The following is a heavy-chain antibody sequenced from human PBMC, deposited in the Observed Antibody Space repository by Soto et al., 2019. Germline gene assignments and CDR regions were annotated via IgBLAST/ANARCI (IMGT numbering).Heavy chain of an antibody. CDR2: INPNSGGT. D-gene: IGHD1-26*01. V-gene: IGHV1-2*04. CDR3: ARDLGSIGGAPGANDAFDI. J-gene: IGHJ3*02. CDR1: GYTFTGYY. Sequence: ASVKVSCKASGYTFTGYYMHWVRQAPGQGLEWMGWINPNSGGTNYAQKFQGWVTMTRDTSISTAYMELSRLRSDDTAVYYCARDLGSIGGAPGANDAFDIWGQGTMVTVSS.